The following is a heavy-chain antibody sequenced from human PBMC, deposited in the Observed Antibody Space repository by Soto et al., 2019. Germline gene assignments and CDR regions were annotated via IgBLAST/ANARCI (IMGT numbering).Heavy chain of an antibody. D-gene: IGHD2-15*01. CDR2: IIPIFGTA. CDR1: GGTFSSYA. V-gene: IGHV1-69*06. Sequence: QVQLVQSGAEVKKPGSSVKVSCKASGGTFSSYAISWVRQAPGQGLEWMGGIIPIFGTANYAQKFQGRVTITADKSTCTAYMELSSLRSEDTAVYYCARDAAGGSCYSCADYYYGMDVWGQGTTVTVSS. J-gene: IGHJ6*02. CDR3: ARDAAGGSCYSCADYYYGMDV.